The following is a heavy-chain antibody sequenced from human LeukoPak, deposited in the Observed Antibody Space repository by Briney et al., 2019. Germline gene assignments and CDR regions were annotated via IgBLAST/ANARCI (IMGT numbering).Heavy chain of an antibody. CDR3: ARDNSVGDIAWWFDP. Sequence: EASVKVSCKASGYSFTSRYMHWVRQAPGQGLEWMGLINPSGSSTLYAQKFQGRVTMTRDMSTTTDYMELSSLRSEDTAVYYCARDNSVGDIAWWFDPWGQGTLVTVSS. V-gene: IGHV1-46*01. J-gene: IGHJ5*02. CDR1: GYSFTSRY. CDR2: INPSGSST. D-gene: IGHD1-26*01.